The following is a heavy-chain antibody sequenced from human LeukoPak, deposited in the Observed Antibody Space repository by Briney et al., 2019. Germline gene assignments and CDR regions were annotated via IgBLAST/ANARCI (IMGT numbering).Heavy chain of an antibody. Sequence: PSQTLSLTCAVSGGSISSGGYSWSWIRQPPGKGLEWIGYIYHSGSTYYNPSLKSRVTISVDRSKNQFSLKLSSVTAADTAVYYCARGRTVSGSGYGFDYWGQGTLVTVSS. CDR2: IYHSGST. J-gene: IGHJ4*02. CDR1: GGSISSGGYS. V-gene: IGHV4-30-2*01. D-gene: IGHD3-22*01. CDR3: ARGRTVSGSGYGFDY.